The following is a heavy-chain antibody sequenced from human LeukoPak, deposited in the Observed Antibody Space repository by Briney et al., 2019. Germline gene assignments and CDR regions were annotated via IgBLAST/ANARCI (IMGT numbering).Heavy chain of an antibody. D-gene: IGHD3-10*01. J-gene: IGHJ3*02. CDR2: IRYDGSNK. V-gene: IGHV3-30*02. Sequence: PGGSLRLSCAASGFTFSSYGMHWARQAPGKGLEWVAFIRYDGSNKYYADSVKGRFTISRDNSKNTLYLQMNSLRAEDTAVYYCAKLPRITMVRGVPRGDAFDIWGQGTMVTVSS. CDR3: AKLPRITMVRGVPRGDAFDI. CDR1: GFTFSSYG.